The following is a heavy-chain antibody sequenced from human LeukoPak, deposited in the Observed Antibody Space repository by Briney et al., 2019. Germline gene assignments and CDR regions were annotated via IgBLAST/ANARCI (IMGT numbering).Heavy chain of an antibody. CDR1: GGSFSGYY. CDR3: ASGRYYGSGSQYNWFDP. D-gene: IGHD3-10*01. Sequence: SETLSLTCAVYGGSFSGYYWSWIRQPPGKGLEWIGSIYYSGSTYYNPSLKSRVTISVDTSKNQFSLKLSSVTAADTAVYYCASGRYYGSGSQYNWFDPWGQGTLVTVSS. CDR2: IYYSGST. J-gene: IGHJ5*02. V-gene: IGHV4-34*01.